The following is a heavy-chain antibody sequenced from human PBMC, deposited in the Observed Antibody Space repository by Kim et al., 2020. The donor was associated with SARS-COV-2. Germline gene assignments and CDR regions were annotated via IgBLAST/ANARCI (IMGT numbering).Heavy chain of an antibody. D-gene: IGHD6-13*01. J-gene: IGHJ4*02. V-gene: IGHV3-23*01. CDR3: AKSVPGREFEQQLQYFDY. CDR2: VSGSGGGK. Sequence: GGSLRLSCAASGCTFSSYAMSWVRQAPGKGLEWVPPVSGSGGGKYYADSVKGRFTISRDNSKNTLYLQMKSLRAEDTAVYYCAKSVPGREFEQQLQYFDYWGQGTLVTVSS. CDR1: GCTFSSYA.